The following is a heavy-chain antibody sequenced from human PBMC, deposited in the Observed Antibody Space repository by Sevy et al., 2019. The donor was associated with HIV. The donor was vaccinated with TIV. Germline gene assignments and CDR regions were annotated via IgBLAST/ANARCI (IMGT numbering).Heavy chain of an antibody. CDR1: GFTFSSYA. Sequence: GGSLRLSCAASGFTFSSYAMHWVRQAPGKGLEWVAVISYAGSNKYYADSVKGRFTISRDNSKNTLYLQMNSLRAEDTAVYYCAQDNGGGLLWFGESLRRYFDYWGQGTLVTVSS. D-gene: IGHD3-10*01. J-gene: IGHJ4*02. CDR3: AQDNGGGLLWFGESLRRYFDY. CDR2: ISYAGSNK. V-gene: IGHV3-30-3*01.